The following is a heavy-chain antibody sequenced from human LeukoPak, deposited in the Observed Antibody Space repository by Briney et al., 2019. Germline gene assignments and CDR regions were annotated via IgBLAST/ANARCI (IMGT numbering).Heavy chain of an antibody. D-gene: IGHD2-21*02. J-gene: IGHJ3*02. Sequence: ASVKVSCKVSGYTLTELSMHWVRQAPGKGLEWMGGFDPEDGETIYAQKFQGRVTMTEDTSTDTAYMELSSLRAEDTAVYYCARVLSPDNPEYCGGDCHYSAFDIWGLGTMVTVSS. CDR3: ARVLSPDNPEYCGGDCHYSAFDI. V-gene: IGHV1-24*01. CDR2: FDPEDGET. CDR1: GYTLTELS.